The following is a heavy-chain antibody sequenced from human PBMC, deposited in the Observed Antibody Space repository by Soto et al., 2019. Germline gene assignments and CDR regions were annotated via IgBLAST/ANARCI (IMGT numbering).Heavy chain of an antibody. V-gene: IGHV4-34*01. Sequence: QVQLQQWGAGLLKPSETLSLTCAVYGGSFSGYYWSWIRQPPGKGLEWSGEINHSGSTNHNPSLKSRVTISVDTSKNQFSLKLSSVTAADTAVYYCARGGPSYYCGMDVWGQGTTVTVSS. J-gene: IGHJ6*02. CDR1: GGSFSGYY. CDR2: INHSGST. CDR3: ARGGPSYYCGMDV.